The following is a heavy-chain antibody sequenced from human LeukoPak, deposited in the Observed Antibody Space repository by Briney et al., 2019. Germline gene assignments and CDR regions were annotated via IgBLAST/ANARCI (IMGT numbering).Heavy chain of an antibody. Sequence: GGSLRLSCAASGFTFSSFGMNWVRQAPGKGLEWVSSLSSSSSYIYYADSVKGRFTISRDNAKNSLYLQMNSLRAEDTAVYYCARQSRQQLASDYWGQGTLVTVSS. J-gene: IGHJ4*02. D-gene: IGHD6-13*01. V-gene: IGHV3-21*01. CDR3: ARQSRQQLASDY. CDR2: LSSSSSYI. CDR1: GFTFSSFG.